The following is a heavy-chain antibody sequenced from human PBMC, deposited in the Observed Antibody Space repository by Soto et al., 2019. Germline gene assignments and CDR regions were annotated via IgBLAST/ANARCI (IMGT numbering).Heavy chain of an antibody. Sequence: SLSLTCTVSGGSISSGYDYWSWIRQPPGKGLEWIGYIYYSGSTYYNPSLKSRVTISVDTSKNQFSLKLSSVTAADTAVYYCARDTAREYGMDVWGQGTTVTVSS. CDR2: IYYSGST. V-gene: IGHV4-30-4*01. CDR3: ARDTAREYGMDV. CDR1: GGSISSGYDY. D-gene: IGHD5-18*01. J-gene: IGHJ6*02.